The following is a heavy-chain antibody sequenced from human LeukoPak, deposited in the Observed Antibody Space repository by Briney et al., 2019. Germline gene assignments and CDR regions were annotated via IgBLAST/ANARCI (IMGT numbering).Heavy chain of an antibody. V-gene: IGHV1-3*01. J-gene: IGHJ4*02. CDR1: GYTFTSYA. CDR2: INAGNGNT. D-gene: IGHD3-10*01. Sequence: ASVKVSCKASGYTFTSYAMHWVRQAPGQRLEWMGWINAGNGNTKYSQKFQGRVTITRDTSASTAYMELSSLRSEDTAVYYCARESHLVRGVIGLLFYWGQGTLVTVSS. CDR3: ARESHLVRGVIGLLFY.